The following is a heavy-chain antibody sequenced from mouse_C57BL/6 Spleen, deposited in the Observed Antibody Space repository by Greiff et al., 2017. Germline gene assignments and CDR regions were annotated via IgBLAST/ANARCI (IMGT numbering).Heavy chain of an antibody. Sequence: QVQLKESGAELARPGASVKLSCKASGYTFTSYGISWVKQRTGQGLEWIGEIYPRSGNTYYNEKFKGKATLTADKSSSTAYMELRSLTSEDSAVYFCARSQGVVHAMDYWGQGTSVTVSS. D-gene: IGHD1-1*01. V-gene: IGHV1-81*01. J-gene: IGHJ4*01. CDR1: GYTFTSYG. CDR3: ARSQGVVHAMDY. CDR2: IYPRSGNT.